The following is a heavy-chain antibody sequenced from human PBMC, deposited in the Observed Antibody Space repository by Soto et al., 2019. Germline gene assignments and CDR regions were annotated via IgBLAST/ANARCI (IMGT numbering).Heavy chain of an antibody. CDR2: ISGSGGSS. J-gene: IGHJ6*03. V-gene: IGHV3-23*01. Sequence: PGGSLRLSCAASGFTFSSYAMSWVRQAPGKGLEWVSAISGSGGSSYYADSVKGRFAISRDNSKNTLYLQMNSLRAEDTAVYYCAKNGPAAKIYYYYYMDVWGKGTTVTVSS. CDR1: GFTFSSYA. D-gene: IGHD2-2*01. CDR3: AKNGPAAKIYYYYYMDV.